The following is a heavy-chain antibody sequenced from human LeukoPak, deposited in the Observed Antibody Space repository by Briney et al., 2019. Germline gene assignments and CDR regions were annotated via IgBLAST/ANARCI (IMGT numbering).Heavy chain of an antibody. CDR1: GGSISTYY. CDR3: ARLNGYCSGGSCYSAFQHWFDP. V-gene: IGHV4-59*12. Sequence: PSETLSLTCTVSGGSISTYYWSWIRQPPGKGLEWIGYIYHSGSTKYNPSLKSRVTTSVDTSQNQFSLKLSSVTAADTAVYYCARLNGYCSGGSCYSAFQHWFDPWGQGTLVTVSS. J-gene: IGHJ5*02. D-gene: IGHD2-15*01. CDR2: IYHSGST.